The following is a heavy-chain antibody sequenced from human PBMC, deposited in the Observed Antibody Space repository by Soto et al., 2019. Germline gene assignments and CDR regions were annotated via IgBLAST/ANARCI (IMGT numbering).Heavy chain of an antibody. D-gene: IGHD4-4*01. CDR1: GYTFNRFY. J-gene: IGHJ4*02. Sequence: QVQLVQSGAEVRKPGASVRLSCKASGYTFNRFYLHWLRQAPGQGLEWMGIINTRGGTTAYAQNFRGRLTVTRDTSTSTFYMELSNIRSEATAVYYCAGGPDDSYFPRWDYGGQGTRVTVSS. CDR2: INTRGGTT. CDR3: AGGPDDSYFPRWDY. V-gene: IGHV1-46*02.